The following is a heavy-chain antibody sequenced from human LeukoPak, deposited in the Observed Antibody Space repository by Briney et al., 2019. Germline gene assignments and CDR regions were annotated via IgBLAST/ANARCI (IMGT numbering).Heavy chain of an antibody. Sequence: ASVKVSCKASGYTFTSDYMHWVRQAPGQGLEWMGIINPSGGSTSYAQKFQGRVTMTRDTSTSTVYMELSSLRSEDTAVYYCARRGCSGGSCQSYYDYYYGMDVWGQGTTVTVSS. CDR3: ARRGCSGGSCQSYYDYYYGMDV. CDR1: GYTFTSDY. CDR2: INPSGGST. D-gene: IGHD2-15*01. V-gene: IGHV1-46*01. J-gene: IGHJ6*02.